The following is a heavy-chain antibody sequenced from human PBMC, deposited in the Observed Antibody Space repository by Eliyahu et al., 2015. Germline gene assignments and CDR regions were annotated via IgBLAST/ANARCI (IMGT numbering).Heavy chain of an antibody. CDR1: GFXFXSYS. J-gene: IGHJ3*02. D-gene: IGHD6-13*01. CDR2: ISSSSSYI. Sequence: EVQLVESGGGLVKPGGSLRLSCAXSGFXFXSYSMNWVRQAPGKGLGWVSSISSSSSYIYYADSVKGRFTISRDNAKNSLYLQMNSLRAEDTAVYYCAKIAAAGVDDAFDIWGQGTMVTVSS. V-gene: IGHV3-21*01. CDR3: AKIAAAGVDDAFDI.